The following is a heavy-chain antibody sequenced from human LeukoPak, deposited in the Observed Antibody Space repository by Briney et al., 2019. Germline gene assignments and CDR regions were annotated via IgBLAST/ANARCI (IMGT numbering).Heavy chain of an antibody. CDR1: GFTFSNFA. J-gene: IGHJ4*02. D-gene: IGHD6-19*01. CDR3: VSQRDHRVAVAGSFDN. V-gene: IGHV3-23*01. Sequence: GGSLRLPCAASGFTFSNFAMSWVRQTPGTGLAWLSAISPDGNYIYYADSVKGRFTTSRDNSKNTLYLQMTSLRVEDTAVYFCVSQRDHRVAVAGSFDNWGQGTLISVSS. CDR2: ISPDGNYI.